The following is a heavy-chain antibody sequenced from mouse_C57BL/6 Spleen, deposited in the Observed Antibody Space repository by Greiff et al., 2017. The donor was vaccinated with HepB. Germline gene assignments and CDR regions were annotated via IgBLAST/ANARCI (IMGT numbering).Heavy chain of an antibody. CDR2: IWGVGST. CDR3: ATSYDYDAWFAY. J-gene: IGHJ3*01. V-gene: IGHV2-6*01. CDR1: GFSLTSYG. Sequence: QVQLKQSGPGLVAPSQSLSITCTVSGFSLTSYGVDWVRQSPGKGLEWLGVIWGVGSTNYNSALISRLSISKDNSKSQVFLKMSILQTEDTAMYYCATSYDYDAWFAYWGQGTLVTVSA. D-gene: IGHD2-4*01.